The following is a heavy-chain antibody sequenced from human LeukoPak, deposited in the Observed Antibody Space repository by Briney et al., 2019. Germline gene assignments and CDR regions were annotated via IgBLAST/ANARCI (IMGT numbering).Heavy chain of an antibody. V-gene: IGHV4-38-2*02. Sequence: SETLSLTCTVSGYSISSGYYWGWIRQPPGKGLEWIGSIYHSGSTYYNPSLKSRVTISVDTSKNQFSLKLSSVTAADTAVYYCARGVLLWFGELWRDYYFDYWGQGTLVTVSS. CDR1: GYSISSGYY. D-gene: IGHD3-10*01. J-gene: IGHJ4*02. CDR2: IYHSGST. CDR3: ARGVLLWFGELWRDYYFDY.